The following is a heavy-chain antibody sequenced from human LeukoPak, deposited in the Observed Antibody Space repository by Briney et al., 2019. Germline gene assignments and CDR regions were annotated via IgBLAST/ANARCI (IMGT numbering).Heavy chain of an antibody. J-gene: IGHJ6*02. D-gene: IGHD5-12*01. Sequence: PGGSLRLSCAASGFTVSSNYMSWVRQAPGKGLEWVSVILSGGSTNYADSVRGRFTISRDNSKNTLYLQMNSLRDEDTAVYYCARGRYEISAAMDVWGQGTTVTVSS. CDR2: ILSGGST. V-gene: IGHV3-53*01. CDR1: GFTVSSNY. CDR3: ARGRYEISAAMDV.